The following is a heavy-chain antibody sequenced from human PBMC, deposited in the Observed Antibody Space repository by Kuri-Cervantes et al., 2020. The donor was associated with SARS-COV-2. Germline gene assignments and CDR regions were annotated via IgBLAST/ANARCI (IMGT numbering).Heavy chain of an antibody. CDR2: VKTNSGNT. J-gene: IGHJ4*02. CDR3: ARDAIVTVGSWYDY. V-gene: IGHV1-8*01. CDR1: ETTFPNYD. Sequence: ASVKVSCKAPETTFPNYDINWVRQATGQGLEWMGMVKTNSGNTLYAQIFQGRVTMTRDTSTSTVYMELSRLRSDDTAVYYCARDAIVTVGSWYDYWGQGTLVTVSS. D-gene: IGHD6-13*01.